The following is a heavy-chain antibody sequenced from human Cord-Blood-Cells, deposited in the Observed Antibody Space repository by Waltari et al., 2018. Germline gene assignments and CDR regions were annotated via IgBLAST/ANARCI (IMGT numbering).Heavy chain of an antibody. D-gene: IGHD5-12*01. CDR1: GFTFSSYG. CDR2: IRYDGSKK. CDR3: AKDPGGGYSGYGQGGFDY. J-gene: IGHJ4*02. Sequence: QVQLVESGGGVVQPGGSLRLSCAASGFTFSSYGMHWVRQAPGKGLEGGEFIRYDGSKKYDADSVKGRFTISRDNSKNTLYRKMNSLRAEDTAVYYCAKDPGGGYSGYGQGGFDYWGQGTLVTVSS. V-gene: IGHV3-30*02.